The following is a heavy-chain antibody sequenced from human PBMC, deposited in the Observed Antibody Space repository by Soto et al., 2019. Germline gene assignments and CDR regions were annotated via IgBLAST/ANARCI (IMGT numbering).Heavy chain of an antibody. CDR3: ARQLAYCGGDCFTEPVDY. D-gene: IGHD2-21*02. CDR2: INPNSGDT. V-gene: IGHV1-2*02. J-gene: IGHJ4*02. Sequence: QAQLVQSGAEVKEPGASVKVSCEASGYTFTSYYMHWVRQAPGQGLEWMGWINPNSGDTKYAQKFRGRVTMTRDTSITTAYMEVKMLTSDDTAVYYCARQLAYCGGDCFTEPVDYWGQGTLVTVSS. CDR1: GYTFTSYY.